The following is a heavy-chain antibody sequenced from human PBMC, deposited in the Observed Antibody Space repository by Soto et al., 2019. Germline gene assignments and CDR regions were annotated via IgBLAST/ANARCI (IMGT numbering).Heavy chain of an antibody. CDR3: ASQGSYGKEPEFDY. V-gene: IGHV3-7*01. Sequence: PGGSLRLSCAASAFTFSNYWMSWVRQAPGKGLEWVANIKQDGSERHYVDSVKGRFTISRDSARNSLYLQMNSLRAEDTAVYYCASQGSYGKEPEFDYWGQGTLVTVSS. D-gene: IGHD5-18*01. J-gene: IGHJ4*02. CDR2: IKQDGSER. CDR1: AFTFSNYW.